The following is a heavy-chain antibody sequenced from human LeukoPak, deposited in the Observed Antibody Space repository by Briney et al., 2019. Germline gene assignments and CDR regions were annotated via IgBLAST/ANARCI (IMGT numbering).Heavy chain of an antibody. CDR3: ARDGDYYDSSGYLDY. V-gene: IGHV3-30-3*01. J-gene: IGHJ4*02. CDR2: ISYDGSNK. CDR1: GFTLSSYA. D-gene: IGHD3-22*01. Sequence: RGSLRLSCAPSGFTLSSYARHWVRQPPGKGLEWVAVISYDGSNKYYADSVKGRFTISRHKSKNTPYLQMNSLTAEDTAVYYCARDGDYYDSSGYLDYWGQGTLVAVSS.